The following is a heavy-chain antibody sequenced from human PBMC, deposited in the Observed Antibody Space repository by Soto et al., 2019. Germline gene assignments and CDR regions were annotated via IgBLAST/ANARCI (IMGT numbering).Heavy chain of an antibody. CDR2: ISYDGSNK. Sequence: GGSLRLSCAASGFTFSSYGMHWVRQAPGKGLEWVAVISYDGSNKYYADSVKGRFTISRDNSKNTLYLQMNSLRAEDTAVYYCAKDGPVGADIAARPKGPYYWGQGTLVTVSS. J-gene: IGHJ4*02. CDR1: GFTFSSYG. D-gene: IGHD6-6*01. CDR3: AKDGPVGADIAARPKGPYY. V-gene: IGHV3-30*18.